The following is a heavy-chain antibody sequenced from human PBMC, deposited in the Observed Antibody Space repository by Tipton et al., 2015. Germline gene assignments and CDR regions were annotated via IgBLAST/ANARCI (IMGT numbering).Heavy chain of an antibody. Sequence: LRLSCTVSGGSIRSFYWSWIRQPPGKGLEWIGYISYSGSTNYNTSLKSRVTISVDTPKNQFSLKLGSVTAADTAVYYCARYTAYGSGIYTYYFDYWGQGTLVTVS. J-gene: IGHJ4*02. CDR3: ARYTAYGSGIYTYYFDY. CDR1: GGSIRSFY. V-gene: IGHV4-59*01. D-gene: IGHD3-10*01. CDR2: ISYSGST.